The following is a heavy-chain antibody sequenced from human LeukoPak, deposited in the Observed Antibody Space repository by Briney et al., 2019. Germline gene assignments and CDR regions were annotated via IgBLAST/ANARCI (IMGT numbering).Heavy chain of an antibody. V-gene: IGHV4-34*01. J-gene: IGHJ4*02. Sequence: SETLSLTCAVSGGSFNGYFWSWLRQAPGKGLEWIGEVNHSGSTNYNPSLKSRVTISVDTSKNQFSLRLSSVTAADTAVYYCARGGIPFSFDYWGQGTLVTVSS. CDR1: GGSFNGYF. CDR3: ARGGIPFSFDY. D-gene: IGHD3-10*01. CDR2: VNHSGST.